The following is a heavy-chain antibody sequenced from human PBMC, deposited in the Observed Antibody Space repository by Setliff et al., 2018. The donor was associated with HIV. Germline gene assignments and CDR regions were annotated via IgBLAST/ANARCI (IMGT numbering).Heavy chain of an antibody. CDR1: GYTLTELS. J-gene: IGHJ5*02. Sequence: ASVKVSCKLSGYTLTELSRHWVRQAPGKGLEWMGGFDPEDGETIYAQKFQGRVTMTEDTSTDTAYMELSSLRSEDTAVYYCAFRSGFHVGLDAWGQGTRVTVSS. V-gene: IGHV1-24*01. D-gene: IGHD3-3*01. CDR2: FDPEDGET. CDR3: AFRSGFHVGLDA.